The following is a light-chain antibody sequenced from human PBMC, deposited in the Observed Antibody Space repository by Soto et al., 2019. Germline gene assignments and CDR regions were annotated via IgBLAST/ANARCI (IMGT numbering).Light chain of an antibody. Sequence: DIQMTQSPSTLSASVGDRVTITCLASQSISSWLAWYQQKPGKAPKLLIYKASSLESGVTSRFSGSGSGTEFTLTISSLQPDDFATYYCQPYNSYSWTVGPVTKVEIK. V-gene: IGKV1-5*03. CDR2: KAS. J-gene: IGKJ1*01. CDR1: QSISSW. CDR3: QPYNSYSWT.